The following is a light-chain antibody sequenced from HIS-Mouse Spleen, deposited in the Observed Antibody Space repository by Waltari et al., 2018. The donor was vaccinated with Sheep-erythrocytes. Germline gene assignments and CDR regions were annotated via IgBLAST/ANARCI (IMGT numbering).Light chain of an antibody. CDR2: AAS. Sequence: EIVLTKSPATLSLSPGERAPLPCRASQSVSSYLAWYQQKPGQAPRLLIYAASNRATGIPARFSGSGSGTDFTLTISSLEPEDFAVYYCQQRSNWPPAFGGGTKVEIK. CDR3: QQRSNWPPA. V-gene: IGKV3-11*01. J-gene: IGKJ4*01. CDR1: QSVSSY.